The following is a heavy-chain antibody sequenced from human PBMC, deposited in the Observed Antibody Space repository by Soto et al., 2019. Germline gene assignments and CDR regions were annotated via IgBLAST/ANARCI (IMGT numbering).Heavy chain of an antibody. J-gene: IGHJ4*02. CDR2: LKRDGRER. CDR3: ARDVYEIPGRVVRRLDS. Sequence: GGSLRLSCAASGFTFGDYWMTWVRQAPGKGLEWVANLKRDGRERYYVGSVKGRFSVSRDNAKNSLYLQMNNLRPEDTAVYYCARDVYEIPGRVVRRLDSWGQGTLVTVSS. CDR1: GFTFGDYW. D-gene: IGHD2-8*01. V-gene: IGHV3-7*03.